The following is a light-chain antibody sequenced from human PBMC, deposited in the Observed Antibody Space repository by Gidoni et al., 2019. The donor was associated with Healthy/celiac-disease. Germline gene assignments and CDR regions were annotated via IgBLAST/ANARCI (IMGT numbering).Light chain of an antibody. J-gene: IGLJ2*01. V-gene: IGLV2-11*01. Sequence: QSALTQPRSVSGSPGQSATISCTGTSSDVDGYNYVSWYQQHPGEAPKLMIYDVSKRPSGVPDRFSGSKSGNTASLTISGLQAEDEADYYCCSYAGSYSVVFGGGTKLTVL. CDR1: SSDVDGYNY. CDR3: CSYAGSYSVV. CDR2: DVS.